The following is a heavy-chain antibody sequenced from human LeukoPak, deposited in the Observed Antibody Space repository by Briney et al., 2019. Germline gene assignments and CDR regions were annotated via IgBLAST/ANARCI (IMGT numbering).Heavy chain of an antibody. CDR1: GYTFSSYF. J-gene: IGHJ4*02. CDR2: INPRGGNT. CDR3: ARDRTHYYESSGYYSRWEY. V-gene: IGHV1-46*01. D-gene: IGHD3-22*01. Sequence: GASVNVSCKASGYTFSSYFMYWVRQAPGQGLEWMGLINPRGGNTRYAQKFQGRVTMTRDTSTSTVYMELSSLRSEDTAMYYCARDRTHYYESSGYYSRWEYWGQGTLVTVSS.